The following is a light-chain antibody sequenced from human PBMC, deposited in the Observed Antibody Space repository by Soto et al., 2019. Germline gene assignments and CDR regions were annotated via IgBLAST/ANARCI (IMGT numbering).Light chain of an antibody. Sequence: DIQMTQSPPTLSASVGDRVTITCRASQPISSWLAWYHQKPGKAPKLLIYDASNLESGVPSRFSGSGSGPEFTLTISSLQPEDFGIYYCQQYENYWTFGQGTKVEIK. J-gene: IGKJ1*01. CDR1: QPISSW. V-gene: IGKV1-5*01. CDR2: DAS. CDR3: QQYENYWT.